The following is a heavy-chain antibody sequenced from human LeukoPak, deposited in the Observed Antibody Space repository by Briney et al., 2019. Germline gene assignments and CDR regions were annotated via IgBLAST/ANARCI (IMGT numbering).Heavy chain of an antibody. CDR1: GYTFTSFG. J-gene: IGHJ4*02. Sequence: ASVKVSCKASGYTFTSFGISWVRQAPGQGLGWMGWLSTYNGSTNYAQKLQGRVTMTTDTSTSRVYMDLRSLRSDDTAVYYCARDRAGSAWYTTFDYWGQGTLVTVSS. CDR3: ARDRAGSAWYTTFDY. D-gene: IGHD6-19*01. CDR2: LSTYNGST. V-gene: IGHV1-18*01.